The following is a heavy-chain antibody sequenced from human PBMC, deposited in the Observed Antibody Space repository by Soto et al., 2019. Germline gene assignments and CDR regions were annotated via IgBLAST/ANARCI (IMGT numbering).Heavy chain of an antibody. V-gene: IGHV4-31*03. CDR1: GGSISSGGYY. CDR3: ARVEGGGIYFDY. D-gene: IGHD3-16*01. Sequence: SETLSLTCTVSGGSISSGGYYWSWIRQHPGKGLEWIGYIYYSGSTYYNPSLKSRVTISVDTSKNQFSLKLSSVTAADTAVYYCARVEGGGIYFDYWGQGTLVTVSS. J-gene: IGHJ4*02. CDR2: IYYSGST.